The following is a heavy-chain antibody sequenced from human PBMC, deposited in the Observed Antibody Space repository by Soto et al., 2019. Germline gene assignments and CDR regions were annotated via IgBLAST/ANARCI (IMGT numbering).Heavy chain of an antibody. CDR3: ARVGYYDSSGYYPRGSYFDY. CDR1: GDSVSSNSAA. Sequence: SQTLSLTCAISGDSVSSNSAAWNWIRQSPSRGLEWLGRTYYRSKWYNDYAVSVKSRITINPDTSKNQFSLQLNSVSPEDTAVYYRARVGYYDSSGYYPRGSYFDYWGQGTLVTV. CDR2: TYYRSKWYN. V-gene: IGHV6-1*01. J-gene: IGHJ4*02. D-gene: IGHD3-22*01.